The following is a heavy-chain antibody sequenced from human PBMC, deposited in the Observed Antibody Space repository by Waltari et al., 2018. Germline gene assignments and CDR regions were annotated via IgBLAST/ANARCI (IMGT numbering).Heavy chain of an antibody. CDR1: GGSISSSSYY. V-gene: IGHV4-39*07. CDR3: ARAKQLVRTGLDY. CDR2: IYYSGST. Sequence: QLQLQESGPGLVKPSETLSLTCTVSGGSISSSSYYWGWIRQPPGKGLEWIGSIYYSGSTYYNPSLKSRVTISVDTSKNQFSLKLSSVTAADTAVYYCARAKQLVRTGLDYWGQGTLVTVSS. J-gene: IGHJ4*02. D-gene: IGHD6-6*01.